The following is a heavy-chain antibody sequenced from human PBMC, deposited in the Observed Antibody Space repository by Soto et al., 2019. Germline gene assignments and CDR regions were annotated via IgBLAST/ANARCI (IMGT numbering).Heavy chain of an antibody. CDR3: ARAKAPLYSSSWYWFDP. D-gene: IGHD6-13*01. CDR2: IYYSGST. V-gene: IGHV4-59*08. CDR1: GGSISSYY. J-gene: IGHJ5*02. Sequence: QVQLQESGPGLVKPSETLSLTCTVSGGSISSYYWSWIRQPPGKGLEWIGYIYYSGSTNYNPSLKSRVTIPVDPSKNHFSLKLSSVTAADTAVYYCARAKAPLYSSSWYWFDPWGQGTLVTVSS.